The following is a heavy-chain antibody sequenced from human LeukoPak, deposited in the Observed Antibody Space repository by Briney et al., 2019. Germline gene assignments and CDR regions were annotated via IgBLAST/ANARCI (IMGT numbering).Heavy chain of an antibody. V-gene: IGHV1-8*01. Sequence: ASVKVSCKASGYTFTSYNINWVRQATGQGLEWMGWMNPNSGDTGYAQKFQGRVTITRDTSASTAYMELSSLRSEDTAVYHCARGRCVGSTNCYYFDYWGQGTLVTVSS. J-gene: IGHJ4*02. CDR1: GYTFTSYN. CDR3: ARGRCVGSTNCYYFDY. D-gene: IGHD2-2*01. CDR2: MNPNSGDT.